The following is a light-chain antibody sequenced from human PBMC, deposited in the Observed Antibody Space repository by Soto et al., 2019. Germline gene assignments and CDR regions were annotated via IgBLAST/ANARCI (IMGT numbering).Light chain of an antibody. CDR3: CSKACSGTFV. CDR2: EDT. CDR1: SSDVGSYDL. Sequence: QSVLTQPASVSGSPGQSITISCTGTSSDVGSYDLVSWYQQPPGKAPKLMIYEDTKRPSGISTRFSGSKSGNAASLTISGLQAEDEADYYCCSKACSGTFVFGTGTKLTVL. J-gene: IGLJ1*01. V-gene: IGLV2-23*01.